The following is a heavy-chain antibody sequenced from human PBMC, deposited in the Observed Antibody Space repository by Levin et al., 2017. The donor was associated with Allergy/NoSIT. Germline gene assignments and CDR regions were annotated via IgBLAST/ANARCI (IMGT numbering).Heavy chain of an antibody. J-gene: IGHJ4*02. CDR3: ARGPPPRWLQLLSPSTNSYYFDY. V-gene: IGHV1-8*01. D-gene: IGHD5-24*01. Sequence: ASVKVSCKASGYTFTSYDINWVRQATGQGLEWMGWMNPNSGNTGYAQKFQGRVTMTRNTSISTAYMELGSLRSEDTAVYYCARGPPPRWLQLLSPSTNSYYFDYWGQGTLVTVSS. CDR1: GYTFTSYD. CDR2: MNPNSGNT.